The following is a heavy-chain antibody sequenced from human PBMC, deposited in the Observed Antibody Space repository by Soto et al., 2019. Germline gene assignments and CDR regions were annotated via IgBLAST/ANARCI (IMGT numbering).Heavy chain of an antibody. CDR1: GYTFSDYG. V-gene: IGHV1-8*01. J-gene: IGHJ4*02. CDR3: ARGGYSVVGATGY. CDR2: MNPKGGDT. D-gene: IGHD1-26*01. Sequence: QVQLVQSGAEVKMPGASVKVSCKASGYTFSDYGINWVRQATGQGLEWMGWMNPKGGDTVYAQKFQGRVSMTRATSISTAYMELNSLKSEDTAVYFCARGGYSVVGATGYWGQGTLVTVSS.